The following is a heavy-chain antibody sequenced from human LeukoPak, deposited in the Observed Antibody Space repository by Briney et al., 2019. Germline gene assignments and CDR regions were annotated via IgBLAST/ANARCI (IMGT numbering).Heavy chain of an antibody. CDR1: GGSISSYY. Sequence: PSETLSLTCTVSGGSISSYYWSWIRQPPGKGLEWIGYICYSGSTNYNPSLKSRVTISVDTSKNQFSLKLSSVTAADTAVYYCASPSEDSSGWESFDYWGQGTLVTVSS. CDR2: ICYSGST. D-gene: IGHD6-19*01. CDR3: ASPSEDSSGWESFDY. J-gene: IGHJ4*02. V-gene: IGHV4-59*01.